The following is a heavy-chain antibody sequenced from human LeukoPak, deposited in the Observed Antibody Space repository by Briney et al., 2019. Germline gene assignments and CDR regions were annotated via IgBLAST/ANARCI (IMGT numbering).Heavy chain of an antibody. D-gene: IGHD6-13*01. CDR2: ISAYNGNT. CDR1: GYTFTSYG. Sequence: GASVKVSCKASGYTFTSYGISWVRQAPGQGLEWMGWISAYNGNTNYAQELQGRVTMTTDTSTSTAYMELRSLRSDDTAVYYCAKGSLGSSWYGGYYFDYWGQGTLVTVSS. CDR3: AKGSLGSSWYGGYYFDY. J-gene: IGHJ4*02. V-gene: IGHV1-18*01.